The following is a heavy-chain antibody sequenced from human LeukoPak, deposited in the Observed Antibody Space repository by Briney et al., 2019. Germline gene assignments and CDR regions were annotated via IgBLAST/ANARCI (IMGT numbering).Heavy chain of an antibody. CDR3: ARLVGAAARYYFDY. J-gene: IGHJ4*02. D-gene: IGHD6-13*01. CDR2: IGSSGSYI. Sequence: PGGSLRLSCAASGFTFSSYSMNWVRQAPGKGLEWVSSIGSSGSYIYYADSLKGRFTISRDNAKNSLYLQMNSLRAEDTAVYYCARLVGAAARYYFDYWGQGTLVTVSS. CDR1: GFTFSSYS. V-gene: IGHV3-21*01.